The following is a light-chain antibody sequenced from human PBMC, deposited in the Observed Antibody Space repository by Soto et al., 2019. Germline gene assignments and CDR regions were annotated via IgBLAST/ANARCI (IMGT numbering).Light chain of an antibody. J-gene: IGKJ1*01. CDR1: QSLLHSNGYKY. V-gene: IGKV2-28*01. CDR3: MQALQTPWT. Sequence: DLVMTQSPLSLPVTPGEPASISCRSSQSLLHSNGYKYLDWYLQKPGQSPQLLIYLGSNRASGVPDRFSASGSGTDFTLKISRVEAEDVGVYYCMQALQTPWTFGQGTKVEI. CDR2: LGS.